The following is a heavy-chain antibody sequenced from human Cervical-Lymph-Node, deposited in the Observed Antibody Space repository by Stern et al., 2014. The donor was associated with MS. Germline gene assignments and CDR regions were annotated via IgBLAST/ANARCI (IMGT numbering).Heavy chain of an antibody. CDR1: GFTVSSNY. D-gene: IGHD1-26*01. V-gene: IGHV3-66*02. Sequence: VQLVQSGGGLVQPGGSLRLSCAASGFTVSSNYMSWVRQAPGKGLEWVSVIYSGGSTYYADSVKGRFTISRDNSKNTLYLQMNSLRAEDTAVYYCARDQDGEPEYFQHWGQGTLVTVSS. J-gene: IGHJ1*01. CDR2: IYSGGST. CDR3: ARDQDGEPEYFQH.